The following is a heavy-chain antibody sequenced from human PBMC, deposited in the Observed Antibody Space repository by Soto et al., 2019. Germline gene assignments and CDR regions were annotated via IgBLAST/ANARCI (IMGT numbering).Heavy chain of an antibody. CDR1: GGTFSSYA. CDR3: ASADRFSLWFGELSS. Sequence: SVKVSCKASGGTFSSYAISWVRQAPGQGLEWMGGIIPILGTANYAQKFQGRVTITADESTSTAYMELSSLRSEDTAVYYCASADRFSLWFGELSSWGQGTLVTVSS. V-gene: IGHV1-69*13. J-gene: IGHJ5*02. D-gene: IGHD3-10*01. CDR2: IIPILGTA.